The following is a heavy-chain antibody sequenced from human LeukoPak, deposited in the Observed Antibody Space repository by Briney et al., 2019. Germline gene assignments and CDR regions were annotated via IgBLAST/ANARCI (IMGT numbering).Heavy chain of an antibody. CDR3: AREGVAGTGLYY. V-gene: IGHV1-46*01. J-gene: IGHJ4*02. CDR2: INPSGGT. D-gene: IGHD6-13*01. CDR1: EYTFSIYN. Sequence: ASVKVSCKASEYTFSIYNMHWVRQAPGQGLEWMGIINPSGGTSYAQKLQGRITMTRDTSTSTVYMELSSLRSEDTAVYYCAREGVAGTGLYYWGQGTLVTVSS.